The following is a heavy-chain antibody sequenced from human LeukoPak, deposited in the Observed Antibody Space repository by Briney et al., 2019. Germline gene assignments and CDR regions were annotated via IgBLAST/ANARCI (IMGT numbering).Heavy chain of an antibody. CDR1: GFTFSSYW. CDR3: ARDLTPGPRGGPRDP. CDR2: IKQDGSGK. Sequence: GGSLRLSCAASGFTFSSYWMSWVRQAPGKGLEWVANIKQDGSGKYYVDSVKGRFTISRDNAKNSLYLQMNSLRAEDTAVYYCARDLTPGPRGGPRDPWGQGTLVTVSS. V-gene: IGHV3-7*01. J-gene: IGHJ5*02. D-gene: IGHD3-9*01.